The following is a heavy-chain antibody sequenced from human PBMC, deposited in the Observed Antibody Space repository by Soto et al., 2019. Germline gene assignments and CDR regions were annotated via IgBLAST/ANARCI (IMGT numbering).Heavy chain of an antibody. Sequence: ASMKVSLKASGYTFTSYYMHWGRQAPGQGLEWMGIINPSGGSTSYAQKFQGRVTMTRDTSTSTVYMELSSLRSEDTAVYYCARGAVSADAFDIWGQGTMVTVSS. CDR1: GYTFTSYY. V-gene: IGHV1-46*03. D-gene: IGHD6-19*01. J-gene: IGHJ3*02. CDR3: ARGAVSADAFDI. CDR2: INPSGGST.